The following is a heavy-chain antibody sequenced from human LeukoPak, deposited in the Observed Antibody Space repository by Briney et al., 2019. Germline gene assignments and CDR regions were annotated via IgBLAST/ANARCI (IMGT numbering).Heavy chain of an antibody. D-gene: IGHD3-22*01. Sequence: GGSLRLSCAASGFTFSSYAMSWVRQAPGKGLEWVSAISGSGGSTYYADSVKGRFTISRDNSKNTLYLQMNSLRAEDTAVYYCAKGDTMIVVVHGMDVWGQGTTVTVSS. CDR3: AKGDTMIVVVHGMDV. CDR1: GFTFSSYA. J-gene: IGHJ6*02. V-gene: IGHV3-23*01. CDR2: ISGSGGST.